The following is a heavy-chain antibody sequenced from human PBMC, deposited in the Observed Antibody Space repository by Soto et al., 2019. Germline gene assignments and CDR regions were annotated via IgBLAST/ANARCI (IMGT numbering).Heavy chain of an antibody. V-gene: IGHV3-74*01. CDR3: AKDLTWNQADY. Sequence: GGSLRLSCESSGFIFSNYWMHWVRQTPGTGLVWVSRISNDGSITNYADSVKGRFTISRDNAKNTLYLQMNSLRAEDTAVYYCAKDLTWNQADYWGQGALVTVSS. J-gene: IGHJ4*02. CDR2: ISNDGSIT. CDR1: GFIFSNYW. D-gene: IGHD1-1*01.